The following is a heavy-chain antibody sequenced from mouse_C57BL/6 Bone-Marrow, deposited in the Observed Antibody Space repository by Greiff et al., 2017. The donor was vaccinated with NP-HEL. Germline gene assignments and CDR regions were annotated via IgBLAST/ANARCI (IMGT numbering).Heavy chain of an antibody. CDR3: ARNDWITTVVATGFDYAMDY. J-gene: IGHJ4*01. Sequence: EVQLQQSGAELVKPGASVKLSCTASGFNIKDYYMHWVKQRTEQGLEWIGRIDPEDGETKYAPKFQGKATRTADTSSNTAYLQLSSLTSEDTAVYYCARNDWITTVVATGFDYAMDYWGQGTSVTVSS. D-gene: IGHD1-1*01. V-gene: IGHV14-2*01. CDR1: GFNIKDYY. CDR2: IDPEDGET.